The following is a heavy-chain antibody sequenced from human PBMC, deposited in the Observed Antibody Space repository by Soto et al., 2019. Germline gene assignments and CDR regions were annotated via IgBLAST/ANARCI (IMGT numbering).Heavy chain of an antibody. V-gene: IGHV3-33*01. Sequence: GGSLRLSCAASGFTFSSYGMHWVRQAPGKGLEWVAVIWYDGSNKYYADSVKGRFTISRDNSKNTLYLQMNSLRAEETGVYYCARGITGGYMDVWGKGTTVTVSS. J-gene: IGHJ6*03. CDR3: ARGITGGYMDV. CDR2: IWYDGSNK. CDR1: GFTFSSYG. D-gene: IGHD7-27*01.